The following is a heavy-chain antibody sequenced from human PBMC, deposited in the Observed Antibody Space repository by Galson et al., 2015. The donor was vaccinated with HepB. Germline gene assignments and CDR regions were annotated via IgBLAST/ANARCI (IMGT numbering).Heavy chain of an antibody. Sequence: LRLSCAASGFAFHNYVMNWVRQAPGKGLEWVSSISGSGGSTYYRGSFKGRFTISRDNSKNTVYLQMRSLRADDTSIYYCAKCSGSNWFVPHNFDSWVQGTLVTVSS. D-gene: IGHD6-13*01. CDR3: AKCSGSNWFVPHNFDS. CDR2: ISGSGGST. CDR1: GFAFHNYV. V-gene: IGHV3-23*01. J-gene: IGHJ4*02.